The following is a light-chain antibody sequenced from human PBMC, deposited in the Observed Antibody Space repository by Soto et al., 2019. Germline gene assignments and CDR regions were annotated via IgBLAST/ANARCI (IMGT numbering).Light chain of an antibody. J-gene: IGKJ4*01. CDR1: QSVLYSSNNKNH. Sequence: DIVMTQSPDSLAVSLGERATINCKSSQSVLYSSNNKNHLAWYQQKPGQPPKVVIYWASTRESGVPDRFSGSGSGTDFTLTISSLQAEAVEVYYCYQYFSTPLTFGGGTKVDIK. CDR2: WAS. V-gene: IGKV4-1*01. CDR3: YQYFSTPLT.